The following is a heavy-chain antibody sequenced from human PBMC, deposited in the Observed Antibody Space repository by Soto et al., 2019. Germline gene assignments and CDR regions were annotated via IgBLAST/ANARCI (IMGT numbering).Heavy chain of an antibody. J-gene: IGHJ4*02. D-gene: IGHD6-13*01. V-gene: IGHV4-30-4*01. Sequence: SETLSLTCTVSGGSISSVDYYWSWIRQPPGKGLEWIGYIYYSGSTYYNPPLKSRVTISVDTSKNQFSLKLSSVTAADTAVYYCARDLGAGAAAGTFDYWGQGTLVTVSS. CDR1: GGSISSVDYY. CDR2: IYYSGST. CDR3: ARDLGAGAAAGTFDY.